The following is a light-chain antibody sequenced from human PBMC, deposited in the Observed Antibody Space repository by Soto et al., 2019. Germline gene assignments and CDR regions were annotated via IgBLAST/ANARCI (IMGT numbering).Light chain of an antibody. CDR3: QQYNPYSWT. CDR1: QSSSSW. Sequence: DIQMTQSPSTLSASVGDRVTITCRASQSSSSWLAWYQQKPGKAPKLLIYKASTLESGVPSRFSGSGSGTEFTLTISSLQPEDFVTYYCQQYNPYSWTFGQGNKVEIK. CDR2: KAS. V-gene: IGKV1-5*03. J-gene: IGKJ1*01.